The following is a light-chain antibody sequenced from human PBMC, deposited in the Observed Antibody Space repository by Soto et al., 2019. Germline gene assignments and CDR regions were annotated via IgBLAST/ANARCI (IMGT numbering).Light chain of an antibody. J-gene: IGKJ2*01. Sequence: DIQMTQSPSSLSASVGDRVTITCRASQSISSYLNWYQQKPGKAPELLIYAASSLQSGVPSRFSGSGSGTDFTLTISSLQPEDFATYYCQQSYSTLDTFGQGTKLEIK. V-gene: IGKV1-39*01. CDR3: QQSYSTLDT. CDR1: QSISSY. CDR2: AAS.